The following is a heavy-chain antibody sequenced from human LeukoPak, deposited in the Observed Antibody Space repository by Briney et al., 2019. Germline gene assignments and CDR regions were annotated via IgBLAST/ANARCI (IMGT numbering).Heavy chain of an antibody. D-gene: IGHD2-8*01. CDR2: LKQDGSEK. Sequence: GGSLRLSCAASGFTFSSYAMSWVRQAPGKGLEWVANLKQDGSEKYYVDSVKGRFTVSRDNSKNTVYLQMNSLRADDTAVYYCARERGVYSWLDPWGQGTLVTVSS. CDR1: GFTFSSYA. CDR3: ARERGVYSWLDP. J-gene: IGHJ5*02. V-gene: IGHV3-7*03.